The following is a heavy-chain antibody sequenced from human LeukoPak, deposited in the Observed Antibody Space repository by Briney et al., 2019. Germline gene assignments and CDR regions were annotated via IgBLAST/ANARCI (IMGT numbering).Heavy chain of an antibody. CDR3: AMESIAAAGSWYFDL. D-gene: IGHD6-13*01. CDR1: GGTFSSYA. J-gene: IGHJ2*01. V-gene: IGHV1-69*13. CDR2: IIPIFGKA. Sequence: ASVKVSCKASGGTFSSYAISWVRQAPGQGLEWMGGIIPIFGKANYAQKFQGRVTITADESTSTAYMELSSLRSEDTAVYYCAMESIAAAGSWYFDLWGRGTLVTVSS.